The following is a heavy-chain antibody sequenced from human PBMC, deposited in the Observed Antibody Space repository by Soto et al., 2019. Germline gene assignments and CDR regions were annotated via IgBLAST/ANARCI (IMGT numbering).Heavy chain of an antibody. CDR3: ARAQSERFIVARVGGMDV. V-gene: IGHV1-69*13. Sequence: SVKVSCKASGGTFSSYAISWVRQAPGQGLEWMGGIIPIFGTANYAQKFQGRVTITADESTSTAYMELSSLRSEDTAVYYCARAQSERFIVARVGGMDVWGQGTTVTVS. CDR1: GGTFSSYA. J-gene: IGHJ6*02. CDR2: IIPIFGTA. D-gene: IGHD5-12*01.